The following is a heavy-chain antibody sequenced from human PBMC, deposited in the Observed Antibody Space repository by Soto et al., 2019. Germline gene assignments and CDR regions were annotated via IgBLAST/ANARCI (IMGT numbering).Heavy chain of an antibody. Sequence: PGGSLRLSRAASGFTFSSYGMHWVRQAPGKGLEWVAVISYGGSNKYYADSVKGRFTISRDNSKNTLYLQMNSLRAEDTAVYYCAREGRSYYDFWSGADYWGQGTLVTVSS. J-gene: IGHJ4*02. CDR2: ISYGGSNK. CDR1: GFTFSSYG. D-gene: IGHD3-3*01. CDR3: AREGRSYYDFWSGADY. V-gene: IGHV3-30*03.